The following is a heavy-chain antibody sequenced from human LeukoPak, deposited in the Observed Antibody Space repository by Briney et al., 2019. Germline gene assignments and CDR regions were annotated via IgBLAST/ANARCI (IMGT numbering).Heavy chain of an antibody. CDR3: ASQPYYYYGSGSYYRGRFVFGWFDP. Sequence: SETLSLTCTVFGYSISNLYYWGWIRQPPGKGLEWIGSIYHTGNTYYNPSLKSRVTISVDTSKNQFSLKLSSVTAADTAVYYCASQPYYYYGSGSYYRGRFVFGWFDPWGQGTLVTVSS. CDR2: IYHTGNT. J-gene: IGHJ5*02. D-gene: IGHD3-10*01. V-gene: IGHV4-38-2*02. CDR1: GYSISNLYY.